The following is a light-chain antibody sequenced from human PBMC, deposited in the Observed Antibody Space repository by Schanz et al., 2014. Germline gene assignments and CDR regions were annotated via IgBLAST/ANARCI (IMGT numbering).Light chain of an antibody. J-gene: IGKJ1*01. CDR3: QHYSLSPL. Sequence: DIVMTQSPATLSVSPGERATLSCRASQSVTSNLAWYQQKPGQAPRLLIYGASTRATGIPARFSGSGSGTEFTLTISRLEPEDFAVYYCQHYSLSPLFGQGTKVDI. CDR1: QSVTSN. V-gene: IGKV3-15*01. CDR2: GAS.